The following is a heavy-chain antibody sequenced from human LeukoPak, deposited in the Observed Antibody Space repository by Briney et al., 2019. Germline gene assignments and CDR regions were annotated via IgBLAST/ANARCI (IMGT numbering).Heavy chain of an antibody. J-gene: IGHJ6*02. CDR3: ARVYSTTPDYYYYGMDV. CDR2: INHSGST. CDR1: GGSFSGYY. Sequence: PSETLSLTCAVYGGSFSGYYWSWIRQPPGKGLEWIGEINHSGSTNYNPSLTSRVTISVDTSKTQFSLKLSSVTAADTAVYYCARVYSTTPDYYYYGMDVWGQGTTVTVSS. V-gene: IGHV4-34*01. D-gene: IGHD6-13*01.